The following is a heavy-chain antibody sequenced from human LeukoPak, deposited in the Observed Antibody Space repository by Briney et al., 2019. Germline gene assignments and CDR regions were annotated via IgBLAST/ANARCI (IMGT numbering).Heavy chain of an antibody. V-gene: IGHV4-38-2*02. Sequence: PSETLSLTCTVSGYSISSGSYWGWIRQPPGKGLEWIGNIYHSGNTYYNPSLKSRVTISVDTSKNQFSLKLSSVTAADTALYYCAKLDNYDLMIAYWGQGTLVTVSS. CDR1: GYSISSGSY. CDR2: IYHSGNT. D-gene: IGHD3-3*01. CDR3: AKLDNYDLMIAY. J-gene: IGHJ4*02.